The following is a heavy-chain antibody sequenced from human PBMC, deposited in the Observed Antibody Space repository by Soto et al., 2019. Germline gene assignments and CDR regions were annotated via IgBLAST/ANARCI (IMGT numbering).Heavy chain of an antibody. CDR1: GFTFGFYA. CDR3: ARGISGYERSPYYFDY. J-gene: IGHJ4*02. D-gene: IGHD5-12*01. V-gene: IGHV3-49*05. CDR2: IRSKTSGGTT. Sequence: EERVLESGGGLVKPGRSLRLSCTASGFTFGFYAMSWFRQAPGKGLEWVGFIRSKTSGGTTEYAASVKGRFSISTDDAKSIAYLQMDSLKTEDSAVYYCARGISGYERSPYYFDYWGQGTLVTVSS.